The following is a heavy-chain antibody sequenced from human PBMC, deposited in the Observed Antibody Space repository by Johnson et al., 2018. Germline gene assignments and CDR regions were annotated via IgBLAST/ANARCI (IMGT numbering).Heavy chain of an antibody. D-gene: IGHD3-3*01. J-gene: IGHJ4*02. Sequence: QVQLVESGGGLVKPGGSLRLSCTASGMTFSGYYMTWIRQAPGRGLEWVSYISRNGSTMFYSESVKGRFTVSSDNAKNSFYLQMNNLRVEGTAVYYCAYFWSGFYKFDYWGQGTLVTVSS. V-gene: IGHV3-11*01. CDR1: GMTFSGYY. CDR2: ISRNGSTM. CDR3: AYFWSGFYKFDY.